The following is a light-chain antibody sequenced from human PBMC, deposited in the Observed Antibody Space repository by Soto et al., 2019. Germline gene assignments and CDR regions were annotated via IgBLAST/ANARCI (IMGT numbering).Light chain of an antibody. CDR3: SSYTSSDTPYV. CDR1: SSDVGGYNY. Sequence: QSALTQPASVSGSPGQSITISCTGTSSDVGGYNYVSWYQQHPDKAPKLMIYVVSNRPSGVSNRFSGSKSGNTASLTISGLQAGDEADYYCSSYTSSDTPYVFGPGTQVTVL. J-gene: IGLJ1*01. CDR2: VVS. V-gene: IGLV2-14*01.